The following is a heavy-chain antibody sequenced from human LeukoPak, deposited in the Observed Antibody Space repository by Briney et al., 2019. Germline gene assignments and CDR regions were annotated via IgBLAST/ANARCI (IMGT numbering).Heavy chain of an antibody. Sequence: GGSLRLSCAASGFTFSGYWMHWVRQAPGKGLVWVSHINNDGSNTTYADSVKGRFTISRDSSKNTVYLQMNSLRAEDTAVYYCARGGREVGSTRGNYFDYWGQGTLVTVSS. D-gene: IGHD1-26*01. J-gene: IGHJ4*02. CDR2: INNDGSNT. CDR1: GFTFSGYW. CDR3: ARGGREVGSTRGNYFDY. V-gene: IGHV3-74*01.